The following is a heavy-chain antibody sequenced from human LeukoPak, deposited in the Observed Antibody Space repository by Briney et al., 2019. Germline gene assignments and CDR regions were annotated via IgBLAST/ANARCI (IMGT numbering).Heavy chain of an antibody. CDR2: ISNIGTTI. CDR3: ARTYYDILTGSYFDY. D-gene: IGHD3-9*01. J-gene: IGHJ4*02. Sequence: GGSLRLSCAASGFTFSYYSMNWVRQAPGKGLEWVSYISNIGTTIYYADSVKGRFTISRDSAKNSLYLQMNSLRAEDTAVYYCARTYYDILTGSYFDYWGQGTLVTVSS. CDR1: GFTFSYYS. V-gene: IGHV3-48*04.